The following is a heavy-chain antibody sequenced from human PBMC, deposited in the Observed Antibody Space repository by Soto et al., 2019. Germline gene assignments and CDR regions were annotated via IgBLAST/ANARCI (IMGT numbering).Heavy chain of an antibody. CDR3: AKIPSRGMIFGAGS. CDR2: IDNSGDGS. D-gene: IGHD3-3*01. V-gene: IGHV3-23*05. J-gene: IGHJ5*02. Sequence: GGSWRPSCAASGSIFGNHVLNWVGQAQGKGLEWVSAIDNSGDGSFYADSVKGRFIISRDNSNDTVFLHMNNLRLEDTAFYYCAKIPSRGMIFGAGSWGQGTLVTVSS. CDR1: GSIFGNHV.